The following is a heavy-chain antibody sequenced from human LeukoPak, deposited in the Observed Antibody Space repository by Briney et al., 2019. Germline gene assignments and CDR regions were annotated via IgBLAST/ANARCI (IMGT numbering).Heavy chain of an antibody. V-gene: IGHV5-51*01. CDR1: GYSLTSYW. Sequence: GESLKIPCKDSGYSLTSYWHGWVRQMPGKGPEWMGIIYPGDSDTRYSPSFQGKVTISADKSISTVYLQWSSLKASDTAMYYCARKSTEYSSSSGVAHWGQGTLVTVSS. J-gene: IGHJ4*02. CDR3: ARKSTEYSSSSGVAH. CDR2: IYPGDSDT. D-gene: IGHD6-6*01.